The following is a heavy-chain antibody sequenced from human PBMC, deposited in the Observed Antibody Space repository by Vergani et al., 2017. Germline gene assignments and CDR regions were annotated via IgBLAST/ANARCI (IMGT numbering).Heavy chain of an antibody. Sequence: EVQLVESGGGLVQPGGSLRLSCAASGFTFSSYWMHWVRQAPGKGVVWVSRINSDGSSTSYADSVKGRFTISRDNAKNTLYLQMNSLRAEDTAVYYCARDGRLVNWFDPWGQGTLVTVSS. CDR3: ARDGRLVNWFDP. J-gene: IGHJ5*02. CDR1: GFTFSSYW. V-gene: IGHV3-74*01. CDR2: INSDGSST. D-gene: IGHD3-16*01.